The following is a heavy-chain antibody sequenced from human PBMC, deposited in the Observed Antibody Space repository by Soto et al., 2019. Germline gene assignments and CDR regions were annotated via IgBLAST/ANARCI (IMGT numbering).Heavy chain of an antibody. CDR2: TSYNGNNK. D-gene: IGHD3-10*01. CDR3: AKDIKCEDFTYGYFYYGMDV. V-gene: IGHV3-30*18. Sequence: GGSLRLSCAASGFTFSDCSMHWVRQAPGKGLEWVASTSYNGNNKYYGDSVKGRFTISRDNSKNTLHLEMITLRPEDTAVYYCAKDIKCEDFTYGYFYYGMDVWGQGTTVTVSS. J-gene: IGHJ6*02. CDR1: GFTFSDCS.